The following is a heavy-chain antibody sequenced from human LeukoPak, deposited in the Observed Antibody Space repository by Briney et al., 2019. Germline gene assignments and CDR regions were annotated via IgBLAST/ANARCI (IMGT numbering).Heavy chain of an antibody. V-gene: IGHV3-11*01. CDR1: GFTFSDYY. D-gene: IGHD6-19*01. CDR3: ARRVRYSSGWYLFDY. Sequence: GGSLRLSCAASGFTFSDYYMSWLRQAPGKGLEWVSYISSSGSIIYYADSLKGRFTISRDDAKNSLYLQMTSLRAEDTAVYYCARRVRYSSGWYLFDYWGQGTLVTVS. CDR2: ISSSGSII. J-gene: IGHJ4*02.